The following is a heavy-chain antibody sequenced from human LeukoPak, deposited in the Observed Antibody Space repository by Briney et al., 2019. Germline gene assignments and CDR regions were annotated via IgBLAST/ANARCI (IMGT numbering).Heavy chain of an antibody. CDR2: MNPNSGNT. D-gene: IGHD2-2*01. CDR1: GYTFTSYD. CDR3: ARAVVPAVNAFDI. J-gene: IGHJ3*02. Sequence: ASVKVSCKASGYTFTSYDINWVRQATGQGLEWMGWMNPNSGNTGYAQKFQGSVTITRNTSISTAYMELSSLRSEDTAVYYCARAVVPAVNAFDIWGQGTMVTVSS. V-gene: IGHV1-8*03.